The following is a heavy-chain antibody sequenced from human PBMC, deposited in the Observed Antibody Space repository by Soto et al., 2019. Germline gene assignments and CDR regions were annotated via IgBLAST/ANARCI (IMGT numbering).Heavy chain of an antibody. J-gene: IGHJ6*02. V-gene: IGHV3-13*05. CDR3: ARGELHSRNTLYYYYGMDV. CDR1: GFTFSSYD. Sequence: EVQLVESGGGLVQPGGSLRLSCAASGFTFSSYDMHWVRQATGKGLEWVSAIGTAGDPYYPGSVKGRFTISRENAKNSLYLQMNSLRAGDTAVYYCARGELHSRNTLYYYYGMDVWGQGTTVTVSS. D-gene: IGHD1-7*01. CDR2: IGTAGDP.